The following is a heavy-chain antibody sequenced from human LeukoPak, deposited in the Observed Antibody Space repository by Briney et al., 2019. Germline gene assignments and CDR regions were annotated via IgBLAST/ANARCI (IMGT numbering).Heavy chain of an antibody. D-gene: IGHD2-2*01. CDR2: INTNTGNP. CDR3: ARLDCISTSCYVFDY. V-gene: IGHV7-4-1*02. Sequence: ASVKVSCKASGYTFTSYAMNWVRQAPGQGLEWMGWINTNTGNPTYAQGFTGRFVFSLDTSVSTAYLQISSLKAEDTAVYYCARLDCISTSCYVFDYWGQGTLVTVSS. CDR1: GYTFTSYA. J-gene: IGHJ4*02.